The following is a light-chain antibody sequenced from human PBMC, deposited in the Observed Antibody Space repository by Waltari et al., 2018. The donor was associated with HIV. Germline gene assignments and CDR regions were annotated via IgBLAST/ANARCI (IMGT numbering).Light chain of an antibody. Sequence: DFVMTHSPAVLTVSLGERATINCKFSQSVFYASNNKTYLAWYQQKPGQPPKLLIYWASARESGVTDRFSGSGSGTDFTLTIRSLQPEDVAVYHCQQYYNIPLTFGGGTKVEIK. CDR3: QQYYNIPLT. V-gene: IGKV4-1*01. CDR2: WAS. J-gene: IGKJ4*01. CDR1: QSVFYASNNKTY.